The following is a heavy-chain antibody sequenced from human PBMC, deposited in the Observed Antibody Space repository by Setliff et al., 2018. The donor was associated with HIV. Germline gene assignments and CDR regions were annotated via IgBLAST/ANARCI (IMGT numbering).Heavy chain of an antibody. V-gene: IGHV1-69-2*01. CDR3: ATLVYGSSWWHH. CDR1: GYTFTDYY. CDR2: VDPEDGES. J-gene: IGHJ5*02. D-gene: IGHD6-13*01. Sequence: ASVKVSCKASGYTFTDYYMHWVQQAPGKGLEWMGRVDPEDGESECAEKFQGRVTVTADTSTDTAYMQLSSLRSEDTAVYYCATLVYGSSWWHHWGQGTLVTVSS.